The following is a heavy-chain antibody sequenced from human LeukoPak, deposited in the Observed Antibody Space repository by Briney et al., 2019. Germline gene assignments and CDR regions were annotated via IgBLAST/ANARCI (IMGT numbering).Heavy chain of an antibody. D-gene: IGHD3-22*01. V-gene: IGHV4-34*01. CDR2: INHSGST. CDR3: ARDYDSSGYYGY. J-gene: IGHJ4*02. Sequence: SETLSLTCAVCGGSFSGYYWSWIRQPPGKGLKWIGEINHSGSTNYNPSLKSRVTISVDTSKNQFSLKLSSVTAADTAEYYCARDYDSSGYYGYWGQGTLVTVSS. CDR1: GGSFSGYY.